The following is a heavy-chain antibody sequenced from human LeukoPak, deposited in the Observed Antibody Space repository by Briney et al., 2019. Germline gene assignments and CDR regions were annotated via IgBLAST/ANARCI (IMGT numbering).Heavy chain of an antibody. V-gene: IGHV4-34*01. Sequence: PSETLSLTCAVYGGSFSGYYWSWIRQPPGKGLEWIGEINHSGSTNYNPSLTSRGTISVDTSKNQFSLTLSSVTAADTAVYYCARGTVYGRGGYWGQGTLVTVSS. CDR1: GGSFSGYY. CDR2: INHSGST. D-gene: IGHD1-14*01. J-gene: IGHJ4*02. CDR3: ARGTVYGRGGY.